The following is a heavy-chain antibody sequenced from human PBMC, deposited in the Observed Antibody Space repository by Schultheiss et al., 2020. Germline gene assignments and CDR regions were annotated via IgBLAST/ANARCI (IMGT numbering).Heavy chain of an antibody. D-gene: IGHD3-22*01. Sequence: SQTLSLTCAVSGGSISSSNWWSWVRQPPGKGLEWIGYIYYSGNTYYNQSLKSRVTMSVDTSKNQFSLKLSSVTAADTAVYYCARDFESSGYADYWGQGTLVTVSS. J-gene: IGHJ4*02. CDR2: IYYSGNT. CDR1: GGSISSSNW. CDR3: ARDFESSGYADY. V-gene: IGHV4-4*02.